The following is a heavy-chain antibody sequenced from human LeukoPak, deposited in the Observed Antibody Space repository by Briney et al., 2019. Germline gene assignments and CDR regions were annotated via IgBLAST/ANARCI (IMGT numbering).Heavy chain of an antibody. CDR3: ARGPPFAAALHWFDP. CDR1: GGSISSGGYY. J-gene: IGHJ5*02. Sequence: SQTLSLTCTVSGGSISSGGYYWSWIRQHPGKGLEWIGYIYYSGSTYYNPSLKSRVTISVDTSKNQFSLKLSTVTAADTAVYYCARGPPFAAALHWFDPWGQRTLVTVSS. V-gene: IGHV4-31*03. CDR2: IYYSGST. D-gene: IGHD2-15*01.